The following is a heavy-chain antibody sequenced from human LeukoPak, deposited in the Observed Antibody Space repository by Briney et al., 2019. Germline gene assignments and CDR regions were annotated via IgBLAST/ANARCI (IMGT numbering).Heavy chain of an antibody. CDR2: ISSSSNTI. V-gene: IGHV3-48*01. CDR1: GFTFSSYS. J-gene: IGHJ3*02. D-gene: IGHD2/OR15-2a*01. Sequence: GGSLRLSCAASGFTFSSYSMNWVRQAPGKGLEWVSYISSSSNTIYYADPVKGRFTISRGNAKNSLYLQMNSLRAEDTAVYYCARILIAAGAFDIWGQGKMGTGSS. CDR3: ARILIAAGAFDI.